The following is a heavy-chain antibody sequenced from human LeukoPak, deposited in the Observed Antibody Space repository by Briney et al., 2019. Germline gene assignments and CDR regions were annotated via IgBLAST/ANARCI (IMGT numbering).Heavy chain of an antibody. CDR3: ARAQSLTAPAGTFANS. V-gene: IGHV1-2*02. CDR2: INPNSGDT. Sequence: GASVKVSCKASGYTFTGYFLHCVRRAPGQGFEWMGWINPNSGDTSYTQTFQGRVTMTRDTSISTAYMELSSLRSDDTAVYYCARAQSLTAPAGTFANSWGQGTLVTVPS. D-gene: IGHD6-13*01. CDR1: GYTFTGYF. J-gene: IGHJ4*02.